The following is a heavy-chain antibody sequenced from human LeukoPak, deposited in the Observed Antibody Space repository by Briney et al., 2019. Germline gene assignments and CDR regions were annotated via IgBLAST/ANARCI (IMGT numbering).Heavy chain of an antibody. Sequence: PSETLSLTCAVYGGSFSGYYWSWIRQSPGKGLEWIGEINHSGSTNYNPSLKSRVTISVDTSKNQFSLKLSSVTAADTAVYYCAREVMYSSSWSRGGYMDVWGKGTTVTVSS. J-gene: IGHJ6*03. CDR3: AREVMYSSSWSRGGYMDV. V-gene: IGHV4-34*01. D-gene: IGHD6-13*01. CDR2: INHSGST. CDR1: GGSFSGYY.